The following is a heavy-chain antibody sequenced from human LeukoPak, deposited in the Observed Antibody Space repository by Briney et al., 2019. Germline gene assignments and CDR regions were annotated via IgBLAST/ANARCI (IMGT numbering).Heavy chain of an antibody. J-gene: IGHJ3*02. CDR1: GYTFTGYY. D-gene: IGHD5-18*01. CDR3: AREIQLWFFHAFDI. Sequence: ASVKVSCKASGYTFTGYYMHWVRQAPGQGLEWMGWINPNSGGTNYAQKFQGRVTMTRDTSISTAYMELSRLRPDDTAVYYCAREIQLWFFHAFDIWGQGTMVTVSS. CDR2: INPNSGGT. V-gene: IGHV1-2*02.